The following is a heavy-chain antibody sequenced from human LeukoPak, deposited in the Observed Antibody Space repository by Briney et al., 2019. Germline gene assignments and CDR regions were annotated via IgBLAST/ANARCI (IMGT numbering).Heavy chain of an antibody. CDR2: IYSGGST. CDR3: AGTWYCSSTSCYDLGYYYGMDV. V-gene: IGHV3-53*04. J-gene: IGHJ6*02. CDR1: GFTVSSNY. Sequence: GGSLRPSCAASGFTVSSNYMRWVRQAPGKGLEWVSVIYSGGSTYYADSVKGRFTISRHNSKNTLYLQMNSLRAEDTAVYYCAGTWYCSSTSCYDLGYYYGMDVWGQGTTVTVSS. D-gene: IGHD2-2*01.